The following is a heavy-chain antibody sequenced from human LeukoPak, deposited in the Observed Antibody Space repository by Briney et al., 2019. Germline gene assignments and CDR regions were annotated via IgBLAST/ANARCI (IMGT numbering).Heavy chain of an antibody. V-gene: IGHV3-21*01. D-gene: IGHD6-13*01. Sequence: GRSLRLSCAASGLTFSSYSMNWVRQAPGKWLEWVSSITSRRSYIYYADSVKGRFTISRDNAKNSLYLQMNSLRDEDTAVYYCARGRGAAAGARIFDYWGQGTLVTGSS. J-gene: IGHJ4*02. CDR2: ITSRRSYI. CDR1: GLTFSSYS. CDR3: ARGRGAAAGARIFDY.